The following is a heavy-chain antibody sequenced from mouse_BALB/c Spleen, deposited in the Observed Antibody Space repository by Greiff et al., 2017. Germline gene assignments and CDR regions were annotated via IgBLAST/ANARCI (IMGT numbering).Heavy chain of an antibody. CDR1: GYTFTSYW. CDR2: IDPSDSYT. D-gene: IGHD1-2*01. V-gene: IGHV1-69*02. CDR3: ASLTTASAY. Sequence: QVHVKQPGAELVKPGASVKLSCKASGYTFTSYWMHWVKQRPGQGLEWIGEIDPSDSYTNYNQKFKGKATLTVDKSSSTAYMQLSSLTSEDSAVYYCASLTTASAYWGQGTLVTVSA. J-gene: IGHJ3*01.